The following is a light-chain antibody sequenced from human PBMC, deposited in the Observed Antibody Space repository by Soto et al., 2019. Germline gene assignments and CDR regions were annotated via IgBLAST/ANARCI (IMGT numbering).Light chain of an antibody. Sequence: DIQMTQSPSSLSASVGDRVTITCQASQDISNYLNWYQQKPGKVPKLLIYAASTLKSGVPSRFSGSGSGTDFTLTISSLQPEDVATYYCQEYNSGPITFGQGTRLEIK. V-gene: IGKV1-27*01. CDR3: QEYNSGPIT. CDR2: AAS. CDR1: QDISNY. J-gene: IGKJ5*01.